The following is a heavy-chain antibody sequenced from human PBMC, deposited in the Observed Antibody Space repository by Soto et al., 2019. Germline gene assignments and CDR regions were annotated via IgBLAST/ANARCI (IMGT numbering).Heavy chain of an antibody. CDR3: AGGHCSGDCYSDY. J-gene: IGHJ4*02. CDR2: INSGNGDT. Sequence: QVQLVQSGAEVKEPGASVKVSCKASGSTFSNYPIHWVRQAPGQGLEWLGWINSGNGDTKCSQKFQGRVTITWDTSATTTYIELSSLRSEDTAVYYCAGGHCSGDCYSDYWGQGTLVTVSS. V-gene: IGHV1-3*04. D-gene: IGHD2-21*02. CDR1: GSTFSNYP.